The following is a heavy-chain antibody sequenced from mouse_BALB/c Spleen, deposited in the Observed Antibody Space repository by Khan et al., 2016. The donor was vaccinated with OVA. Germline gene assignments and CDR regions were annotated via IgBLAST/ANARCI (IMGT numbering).Heavy chain of an antibody. CDR3: GREGGAWFPY. V-gene: IGHV1-77*01. CDR1: GYTFTDYN. CDR2: IYPGSNNT. J-gene: IGHJ3*01. Sequence: QVRLQQSGAELARPGASVKLSCKASGYTFTDYNINWVKQRTGQGLEWIGEIYPGSNNTYYNEKFKGKATLTADKSSSTAYMQLSSLTSEDSAVYCCGREGGAWFPYWGQGTLVTVSA.